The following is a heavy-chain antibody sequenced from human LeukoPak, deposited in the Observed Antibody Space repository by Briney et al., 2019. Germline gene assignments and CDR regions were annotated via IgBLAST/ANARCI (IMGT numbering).Heavy chain of an antibody. V-gene: IGHV4-39*07. J-gene: IGHJ3*02. Sequence: PSETLSLTCTVSGGSISSSTYYWGWIRQTPGKGLEWIGSFYYSGSTYYNPSPKSRVFISVDTSKNQFSLKLSSVTAADTAVYYCAKDTVGATFPGAFDIWGQGTMVTVSS. CDR3: AKDTVGATFPGAFDI. CDR1: GGSISSSTYY. CDR2: FYYSGST. D-gene: IGHD1-26*01.